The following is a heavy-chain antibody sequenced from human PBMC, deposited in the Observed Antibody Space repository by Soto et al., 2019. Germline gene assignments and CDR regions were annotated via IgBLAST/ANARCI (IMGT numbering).Heavy chain of an antibody. J-gene: IGHJ6*03. D-gene: IGHD3-16*01. V-gene: IGHV4-31*03. CDR2: IYYSGST. CDR3: ARVNTYYDYIWGRNYYYYMDV. Sequence: PSETLSLTCTVSGGSISSGGYYWSWIRQHPGKGLEWIGYIYYSGSTYYNPSLKSRVTISVDTSKNQFSLKLSSVTAADTAVYYCARVNTYYDYIWGRNYYYYMDVWGKGTTVTVSS. CDR1: GGSISSGGYY.